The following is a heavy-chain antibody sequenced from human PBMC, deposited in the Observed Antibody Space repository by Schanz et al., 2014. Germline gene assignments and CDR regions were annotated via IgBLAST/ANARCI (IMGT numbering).Heavy chain of an antibody. CDR1: GFGFSSYS. Sequence: EVQLLESGGGLVQPGGSLRLSCAASGFGFSSYSMNWVRQAPGKGLEWVARINSVGSNTDYADSVTGRFTISRDNAKNTLYLQMNTLRAEDTAVYYCAKGPYYYYYMDVWGNGTTVTVSS. J-gene: IGHJ6*03. CDR3: AKGPYYYYYMDV. V-gene: IGHV3-74*02. CDR2: INSVGSNT.